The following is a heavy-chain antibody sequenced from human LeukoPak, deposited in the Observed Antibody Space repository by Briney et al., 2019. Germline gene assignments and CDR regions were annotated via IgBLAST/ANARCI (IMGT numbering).Heavy chain of an antibody. CDR2: ISYDGSNK. CDR1: GFIFSTYA. Sequence: PGRSLRLSCAASGFIFSTYAMHWVRQAPGKGLEWVAVISYDGSNKYYADSVKGRFTISRDNSKNTLDLQMSSLRAEDTAVYYCAKGYCSDTNCQTRLGLDYWGQGTLVTVSS. V-gene: IGHV3-30-3*01. D-gene: IGHD2-2*01. J-gene: IGHJ4*02. CDR3: AKGYCSDTNCQTRLGLDY.